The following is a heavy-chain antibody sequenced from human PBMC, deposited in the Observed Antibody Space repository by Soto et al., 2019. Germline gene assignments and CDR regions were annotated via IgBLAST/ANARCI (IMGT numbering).Heavy chain of an antibody. Sequence: QVQLQESGPGLVKPSETLSLTCTVSGGSISSYYWSWIRQPPGKGLEWIGYIYYSGSTNYNPSLKSRVTISVDTSKNQFSLKLSSVTAADTAVYYCARSLYTGHDAFVIWGQGTMVTVSS. CDR3: ARSLYTGHDAFVI. V-gene: IGHV4-59*08. CDR1: GGSISSYY. CDR2: IYYSGST. D-gene: IGHD3-16*02. J-gene: IGHJ3*02.